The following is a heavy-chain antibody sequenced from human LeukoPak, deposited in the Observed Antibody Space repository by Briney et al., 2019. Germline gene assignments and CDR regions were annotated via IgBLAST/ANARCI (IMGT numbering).Heavy chain of an antibody. CDR3: AKGNYYDSSGRYYFDY. Sequence: PGGSLRLSCAASGFTFSSYAMSWVRQAPGKGLEWVSAISGSGGSTYYADSVKGRFTISRDNSKNTLYLQMNSLRAEDTAVYYCAKGNYYDSSGRYYFDYWGQGTLVTVSS. CDR1: GFTFSSYA. V-gene: IGHV3-23*01. CDR2: ISGSGGST. D-gene: IGHD3-22*01. J-gene: IGHJ4*02.